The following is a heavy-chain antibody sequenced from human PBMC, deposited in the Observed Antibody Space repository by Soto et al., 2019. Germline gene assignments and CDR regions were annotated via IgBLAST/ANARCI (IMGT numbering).Heavy chain of an antibody. V-gene: IGHV3-30*02. CDR1: GFTFSSYG. CDR2: IWYDGSNK. J-gene: IGHJ4*02. D-gene: IGHD4-17*01. Sequence: PGGSLRLSCAASGFTFSSYGMHWVRQAPGKGLEWVAVIWYDGSNKYYADSVKGRFTISRDNSKNTLYLQMNSLRLEDTAAYYCAKLRGGVTTGFGSWGQGTLVTVSS. CDR3: AKLRGGVTTGFGS.